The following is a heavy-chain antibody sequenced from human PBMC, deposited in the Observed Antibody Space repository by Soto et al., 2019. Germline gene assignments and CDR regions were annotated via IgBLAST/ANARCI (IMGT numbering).Heavy chain of an antibody. CDR3: AKDAEFSSGGSCAKD. J-gene: IGHJ4*02. CDR2: ISYDGSNK. D-gene: IGHD2-15*01. V-gene: IGHV3-30*18. Sequence: GGSLRLSCAASGFTFSTYGMQWVRQAPGKGLEWVAVISYDGSNKYYADSVKGRFTISRDNSKKTLYLQMNSLRAEDTAVYYCAKDAEFSSGGSCAKDWGQGTLVTVSS. CDR1: GFTFSTYG.